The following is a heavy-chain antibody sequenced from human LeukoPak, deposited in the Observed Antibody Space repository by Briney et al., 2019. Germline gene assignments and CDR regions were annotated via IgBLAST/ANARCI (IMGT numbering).Heavy chain of an antibody. V-gene: IGHV4-39*07. J-gene: IGHJ6*03. CDR2: IYYSGST. CDR1: GGSISSSSYY. D-gene: IGHD4-17*01. CDR3: ARGLPSYGDYVDYYFYMDV. Sequence: SETLSLTCTVSGGSISSSSYYWGWIRQPPGKGLEWIGSIYYSGSTNYNPSLKSRVTMSVDRSTNEFSLTVRSVTAADTALYYCARGLPSYGDYVDYYFYMDVWGKGTTVTVSS.